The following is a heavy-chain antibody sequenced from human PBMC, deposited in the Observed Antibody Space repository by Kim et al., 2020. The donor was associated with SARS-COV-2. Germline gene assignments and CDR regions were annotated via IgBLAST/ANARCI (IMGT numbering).Heavy chain of an antibody. CDR2: IYYSGST. J-gene: IGHJ5*02. D-gene: IGHD1-26*01. Sequence: SETLSLTCTVSGGSISSNYWSWIRQPPGKGLEWIGYIYYSGSTNHNPSLKSRVTISVDTSKNQFSLKLSSVTAADTAVYYCVRGRGGSNWLYNWFDPWGQGTLVTVSS. CDR3: VRGRGGSNWLYNWFDP. V-gene: IGHV4-59*01. CDR1: GGSISSNY.